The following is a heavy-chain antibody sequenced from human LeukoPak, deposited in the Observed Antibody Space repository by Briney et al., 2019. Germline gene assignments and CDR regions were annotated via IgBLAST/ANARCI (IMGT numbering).Heavy chain of an antibody. CDR1: GGSISSHY. V-gene: IGHV4-59*11. CDR2: IYYSGST. CDR3: ASTFQGNFDY. Sequence: PSETLSLTCSVSGGSISSHYWNWLRQPPGKGLEWIGYIYYSGSTKYNPSLKSRVTISVDTSKNQFSLKLSSVTAADTAVYYCASTFQGNFDYWGQGTLVTVSS. J-gene: IGHJ4*02. D-gene: IGHD2/OR15-2a*01.